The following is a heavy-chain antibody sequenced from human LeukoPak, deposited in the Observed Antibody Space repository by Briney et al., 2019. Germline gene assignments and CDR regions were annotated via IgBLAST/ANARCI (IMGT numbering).Heavy chain of an antibody. D-gene: IGHD2-2*01. V-gene: IGHV4-39*07. CDR3: ASGYCSSTSCYWGRD. J-gene: IGHJ4*02. CDR2: INHSGST. Sequence: SETLSLTCTASGGSISSSSYYWGWIRQPPGKGLEWIGEINHSGSTNYHPSLKSRVTISVDTSKNQFSLKLSSVTAADTAVYYCASGYCSSTSCYWGRDWGQGTLVTVSS. CDR1: GGSISSSSYY.